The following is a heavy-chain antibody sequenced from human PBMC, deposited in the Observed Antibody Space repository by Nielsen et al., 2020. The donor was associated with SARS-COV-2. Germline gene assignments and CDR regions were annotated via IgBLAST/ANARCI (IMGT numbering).Heavy chain of an antibody. CDR1: GFTFSSYG. Sequence: GESLKISCAASGFTFSSYGMHWVRQAPGKGLEWVAVIWYDGSNKYYADSVKGRFTISRDNSKNTLYLQMNSLRAEDTAVYYCARDLSTMVRGVTEAFDYWGQGTLVTVSS. J-gene: IGHJ4*02. D-gene: IGHD3-10*01. CDR2: IWYDGSNK. V-gene: IGHV3-33*01. CDR3: ARDLSTMVRGVTEAFDY.